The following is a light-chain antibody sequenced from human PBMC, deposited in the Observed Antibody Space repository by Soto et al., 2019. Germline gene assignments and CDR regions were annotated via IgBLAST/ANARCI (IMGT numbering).Light chain of an antibody. CDR1: QSVSSY. CDR3: QQRSNWPPRFT. J-gene: IGKJ3*01. CDR2: DAS. Sequence: EIVLTQSPATLSLSPGERATLSCRASQSVSSYLAWYQQKPGQAPRLLIYDASNRATGIPARFSGSGSGTDFTLTISSLEPEDFGVYYCQQRSNWPPRFTFGPGTKVDIK. V-gene: IGKV3-11*01.